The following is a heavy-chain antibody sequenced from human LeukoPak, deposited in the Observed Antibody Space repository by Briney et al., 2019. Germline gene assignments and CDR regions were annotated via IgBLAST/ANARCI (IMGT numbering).Heavy chain of an antibody. CDR1: GGSISSYY. CDR3: ARGGGSGRGNWFDP. D-gene: IGHD3-10*01. J-gene: IGHJ5*02. CDR2: IYYSGST. Sequence: PSETLSLTCTVSGGSISSYYWSWIRQPPGKGLEWIGYIYYSGSTNYNPSLKSRVTISVDTSKNQFSLKLTSVTAADTAVYYCARGGGSGRGNWFDPWGQGSLVIVSS. V-gene: IGHV4-59*01.